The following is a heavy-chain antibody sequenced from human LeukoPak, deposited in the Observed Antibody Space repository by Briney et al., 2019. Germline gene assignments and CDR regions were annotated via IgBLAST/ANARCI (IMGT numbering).Heavy chain of an antibody. CDR3: ARDGVAIPVAARGALDY. Sequence: GASVKVSCKASGYTFTYYYIHWVRQAPGQGPEWMGIINPSGGATNYAQKFQGRVTMTRDTSTSTVYMELGSLGSEDTAVYYCARDGVAIPVAARGALDYWGQGTLVTVSS. CDR2: INPSGGAT. J-gene: IGHJ4*02. D-gene: IGHD6-13*01. CDR1: GYTFTYYY. V-gene: IGHV1-46*01.